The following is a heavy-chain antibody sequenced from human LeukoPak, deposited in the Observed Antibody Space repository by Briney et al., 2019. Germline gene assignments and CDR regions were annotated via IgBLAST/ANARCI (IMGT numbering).Heavy chain of an antibody. D-gene: IGHD3-10*01. J-gene: IGHJ4*02. V-gene: IGHV4-39*07. Sequence: SETLSLTCTVSGGSISSRGYYWGWIRQPPGKGLEWIGSIDYSGTTYYNPSLKSRVTISRDTSKNQFSLNLRSVTAADTAVYYCARGYYYGSRSPLLDYWGQGTLVTVSS. CDR2: IDYSGTT. CDR1: GGSISSRGYY. CDR3: ARGYYYGSRSPLLDY.